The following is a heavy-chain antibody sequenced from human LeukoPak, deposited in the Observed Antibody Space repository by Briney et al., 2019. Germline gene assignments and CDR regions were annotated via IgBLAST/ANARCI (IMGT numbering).Heavy chain of an antibody. Sequence: QPGRSLRLSCAASGFTFSSYGMHWVRQAPGKGLEWMAVISYDGSNKYYADSVKGRFTISRDNSKNTLYLQMNSLRAEDTAVYYCAKAGPYDYGDYTYYFDYWGQGTLVTVSS. CDR2: ISYDGSNK. CDR3: AKAGPYDYGDYTYYFDY. V-gene: IGHV3-30*18. J-gene: IGHJ4*02. CDR1: GFTFSSYG. D-gene: IGHD4-17*01.